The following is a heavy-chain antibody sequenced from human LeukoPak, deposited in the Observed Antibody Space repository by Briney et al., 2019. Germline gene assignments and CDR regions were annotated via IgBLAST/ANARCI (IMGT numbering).Heavy chain of an antibody. V-gene: IGHV3-23*01. CDR3: AKDYSGSYTNFDY. D-gene: IGHD1-26*01. CDR2: ISGST. Sequence: GGSLRLSCAASGFTFRSYAMSWVRQAPGEGLEWVSAISGSTYYADSVKGRFTISRDNSKNTLYLQMNSLSAEDPAVYYCAKDYSGSYTNFDYWGQGTLVTVSS. J-gene: IGHJ4*02. CDR1: GFTFRSYA.